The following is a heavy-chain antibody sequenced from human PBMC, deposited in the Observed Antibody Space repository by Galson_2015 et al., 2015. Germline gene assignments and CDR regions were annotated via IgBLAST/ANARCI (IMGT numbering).Heavy chain of an antibody. CDR3: ARVLPPEYSRKRYYYYGMDV. CDR1: GFTFSSYG. Sequence: SLRLSCAASGFTFSSYGMHWVRQAPGKGLEWVAVIWYDGSNKYYADSVKGRFTISRDNSKNTLYLQMNSLRAEDTAVYYCARVLPPEYSRKRYYYYGMDVWGQGTTVTVSS. D-gene: IGHD6-6*01. J-gene: IGHJ6*02. CDR2: IWYDGSNK. V-gene: IGHV3-33*01.